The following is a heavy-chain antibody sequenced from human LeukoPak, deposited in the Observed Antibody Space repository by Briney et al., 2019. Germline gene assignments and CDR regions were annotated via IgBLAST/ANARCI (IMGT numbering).Heavy chain of an antibody. CDR1: GGSFSGYY. D-gene: IGHD6-13*01. J-gene: IGHJ6*02. V-gene: IGHV4-34*01. CDR3: ARRIAAAGTPGHSGMDV. Sequence: KPLEPLPLTCAAYGGSFSGYYWSWIRQPPGKGLEWIGEINNSGSTNYNPSLKSRATISVDTPKNQFSLKLSSVTAADTAVYYCARRIAAAGTPGHSGMDVWGQGTTVTVSS. CDR2: INNSGST.